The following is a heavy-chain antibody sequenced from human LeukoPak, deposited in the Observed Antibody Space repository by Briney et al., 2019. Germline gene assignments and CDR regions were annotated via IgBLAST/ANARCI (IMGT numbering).Heavy chain of an antibody. D-gene: IGHD5-12*01. CDR1: GFTFSSYG. Sequence: GGSLRLSCAASGFTFSSYGMHWVRQAPGKGLEWVAVIWYDGSNKYYADSVKGRFTISRDNAKNSLYLQMNSLRAEDTAVYYCARAHSGYDYPLFGYYYYYMDVWGKGTTVTVSS. V-gene: IGHV3-33*01. CDR2: IWYDGSNK. CDR3: ARAHSGYDYPLFGYYYYYMDV. J-gene: IGHJ6*03.